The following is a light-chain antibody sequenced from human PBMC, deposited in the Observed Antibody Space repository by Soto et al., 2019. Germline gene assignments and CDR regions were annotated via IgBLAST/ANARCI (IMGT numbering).Light chain of an antibody. CDR3: QSYDGTLSGSYV. CDR1: SSNIGAGYD. Sequence: QSVLTQPPSVSGVPGQRVTISCTGSSSNIGAGYDVHWYQQLPGTAPKLVIYGTTNRPSGVPDRFSGSKSGTSASLAITGLQAEDEADYYCQSYDGTLSGSYVFGIGTKLTVL. V-gene: IGLV1-40*01. CDR2: GTT. J-gene: IGLJ1*01.